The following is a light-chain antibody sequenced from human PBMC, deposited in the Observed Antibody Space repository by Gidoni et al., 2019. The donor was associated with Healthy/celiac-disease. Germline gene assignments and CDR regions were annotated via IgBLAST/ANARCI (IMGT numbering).Light chain of an antibody. CDR3: QQSYSTPPFT. J-gene: IGKJ3*01. Sequence: DIQMTPSPSSLSASVGDRVTITCRASQSISSYLNWYHQKPGKAPKLLIYASSSLQSGFPSRFSGSGSGTDFTLTISSLQPEDFATYYCQQSYSTPPFTFGPGTKVDIK. CDR1: QSISSY. CDR2: ASS. V-gene: IGKV1-39*01.